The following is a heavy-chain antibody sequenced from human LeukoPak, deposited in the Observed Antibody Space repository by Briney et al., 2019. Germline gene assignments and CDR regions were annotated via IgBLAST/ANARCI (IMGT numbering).Heavy chain of an antibody. D-gene: IGHD5-12*01. CDR2: IYTSGST. Sequence: SQTLSLTCTVSGGSISSGSYYWSWIRQPAGKGLEWIGRIYTSGSTNYNPSLKSRVTISVDTSKNQFSLKLSSVTAADTAVYYCAGGSGYDLIDYWGQGTLVTVSS. CDR1: GGSISSGSYY. V-gene: IGHV4-61*02. CDR3: AGGSGYDLIDY. J-gene: IGHJ4*02.